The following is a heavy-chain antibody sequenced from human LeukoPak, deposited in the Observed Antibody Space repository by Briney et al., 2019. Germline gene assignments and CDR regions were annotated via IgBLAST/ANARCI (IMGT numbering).Heavy chain of an antibody. Sequence: GGSLRLSCAASGFTFSSYWMSWVRQAPGKGLEWVANIKQDESEKYYVDSVKGRFTISRDNAENSLYLQMNSLRAEDTAVYYCARDKIEGPTKLDYCGQGILVTVSS. CDR2: IKQDESEK. CDR1: GFTFSSYW. CDR3: ARDKIEGPTKLDY. V-gene: IGHV3-7*01. D-gene: IGHD1-1*01. J-gene: IGHJ4*02.